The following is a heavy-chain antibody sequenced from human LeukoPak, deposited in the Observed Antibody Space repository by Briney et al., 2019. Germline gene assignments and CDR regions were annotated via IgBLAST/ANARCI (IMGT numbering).Heavy chain of an antibody. CDR2: IYYSGST. Sequence: PSETLSLTCTVSGGSISGYYWSWIRQPPGKGLEWIGYIYYSGSTNHNPSLKSRVTISVDTSKNQFSLKLSSVTAADTAVYYCARLPQHWGQGSLVTVSS. CDR3: ARLPQH. J-gene: IGHJ1*01. V-gene: IGHV4-59*01. CDR1: GGSISGYY.